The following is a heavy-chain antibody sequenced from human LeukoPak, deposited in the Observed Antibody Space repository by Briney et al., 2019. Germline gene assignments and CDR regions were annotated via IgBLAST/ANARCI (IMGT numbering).Heavy chain of an antibody. Sequence: PGGSLRLSCAASGFTFGSYGMHWVRQAPGKGLEWVAFIRYDGSNKYYADSVKGRFTISRDNSKNTLYLQMNSLRAEDTAVYYCAKDSGIAAAGYDYWGQGTLVTVSS. CDR2: IRYDGSNK. V-gene: IGHV3-30*02. CDR3: AKDSGIAAAGYDY. J-gene: IGHJ4*02. CDR1: GFTFGSYG. D-gene: IGHD6-13*01.